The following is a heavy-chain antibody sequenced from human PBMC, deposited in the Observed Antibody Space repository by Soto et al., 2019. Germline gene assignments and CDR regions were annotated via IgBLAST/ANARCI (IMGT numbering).Heavy chain of an antibody. Sequence: SETLSLTCTVSGDSISSYYWSWIRQPPGKGLEWIGYIYYSGSSNYNPSLKSRVTISVDTSKNQFSLKLNSVTAADTAVYYCAKQRVVAGNWFDPSGRGSLVTVSS. D-gene: IGHD6-19*01. CDR1: GDSISSYY. CDR3: AKQRVVAGNWFDP. J-gene: IGHJ5*02. V-gene: IGHV4-59*08. CDR2: IYYSGSS.